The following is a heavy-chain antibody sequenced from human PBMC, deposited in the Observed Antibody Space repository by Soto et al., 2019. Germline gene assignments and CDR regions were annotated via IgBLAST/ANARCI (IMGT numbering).Heavy chain of an antibody. CDR3: AKDSHFDFWSGSPLYGLDG. D-gene: IGHD3-3*01. CDR1: GFTFDDYT. V-gene: IGHV3-43*01. CDR2: ISWDGGST. Sequence: GGSLRLSCAASGFTFDDYTMHWVRQAPGKGLEWVSLISWDGGSTYYADSVKGRFTISRDNSKNSLYLQMNSLRTEDTALYYCAKDSHFDFWSGSPLYGLDGRGQGTTVTVSS. J-gene: IGHJ6*01.